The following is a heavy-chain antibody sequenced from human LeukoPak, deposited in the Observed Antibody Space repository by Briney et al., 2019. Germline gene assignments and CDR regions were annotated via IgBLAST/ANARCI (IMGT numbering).Heavy chain of an antibody. V-gene: IGHV4-34*01. CDR2: INHSGST. Sequence: SETLSLTCAVYGGSISGYYWSWIRQPPGKGLEWIGEINHSGSTNYNPSLKSRVTISVDTSKNQFSLKLSSVTAADTAVYYCARDRRTYYYGSGSSLGVGYFDYWGQGTLVTVSS. J-gene: IGHJ4*02. CDR1: GGSISGYY. CDR3: ARDRRTYYYGSGSSLGVGYFDY. D-gene: IGHD3-10*01.